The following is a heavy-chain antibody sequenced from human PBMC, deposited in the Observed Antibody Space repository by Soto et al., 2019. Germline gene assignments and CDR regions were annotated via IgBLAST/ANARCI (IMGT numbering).Heavy chain of an antibody. J-gene: IGHJ4*02. D-gene: IGHD6-13*01. CDR1: GGSFSGYY. V-gene: IGHV4-34*01. CDR2: INHSGST. CDR3: ARVLPYSSSWYAWTDY. Sequence: SETLSLTCAVYGGSFSGYYWSWIRQPPGKGLEWIGEINHSGSTNYNPSLKSRVTISVDTSKNQFSLKLSSVTAADTAVYYCARVLPYSSSWYAWTDYWGQGTLVTVSS.